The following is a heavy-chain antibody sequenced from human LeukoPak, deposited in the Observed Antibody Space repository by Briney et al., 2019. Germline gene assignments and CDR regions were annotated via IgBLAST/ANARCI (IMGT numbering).Heavy chain of an antibody. J-gene: IGHJ4*02. CDR1: GFTFSSYA. D-gene: IGHD3-10*01. CDR3: ARESGSGSYRVVDY. V-gene: IGHV3-23*01. Sequence: PGGSLRLSCAASGFTFSSYAMSWVRQAPGKGLEWVSAISGSGGSTHYADSLKGRFTISRDNSKNTLYLQMNSLRAEDTAVYYCARESGSGSYRVVDYWGQGTLVTVSS. CDR2: ISGSGGST.